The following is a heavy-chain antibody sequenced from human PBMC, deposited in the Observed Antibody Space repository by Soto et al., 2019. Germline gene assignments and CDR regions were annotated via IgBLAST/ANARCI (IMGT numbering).Heavy chain of an antibody. CDR1: GFSLSTSAMR. V-gene: IGHV2-70*04. CDR2: IDWDDDK. J-gene: IGHJ4*02. CDR3: ARHDSSGYYLDY. Sequence: SGPTLVNPTQTLTLTCTFSGFSLSTSAMRVSWIRQPPGKALEWLARIDWDDDKFYSTSLRTRLTISKDTSKNQVVLTMTNMDPVDTATYYCARHDSSGYYLDYWGQGTLVTVSS. D-gene: IGHD3-22*01.